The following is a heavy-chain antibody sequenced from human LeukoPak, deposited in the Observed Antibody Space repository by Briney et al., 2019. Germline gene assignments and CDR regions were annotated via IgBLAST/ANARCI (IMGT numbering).Heavy chain of an antibody. D-gene: IGHD3-16*02. Sequence: ASVKVSCKASGYNFITYGINWVRQAPGQGLEWMGWISAYNGNTNYAQNLQGRVTMTTDPSTTTAYMELRSLRSDDTAVYYCARDLRIMLTFGGVIAPDAFDIWGQGTMVTVSS. CDR1: GYNFITYG. V-gene: IGHV1-18*01. J-gene: IGHJ3*02. CDR2: ISAYNGNT. CDR3: ARDLRIMLTFGGVIAPDAFDI.